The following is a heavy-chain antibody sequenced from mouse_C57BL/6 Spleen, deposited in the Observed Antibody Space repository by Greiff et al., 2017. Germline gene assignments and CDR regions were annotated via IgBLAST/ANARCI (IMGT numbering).Heavy chain of an antibody. Sequence: EVQVVESGGDLVKPGGSLKLSCAASGFTFSSYGMSWVRQTPDKRLEWVATISSGGSYTYYPDSVKGRFTISRDNAKNTLYLQMSSLKSEDTAMYYCARRDDYDDGANYWGQGTLVTVSA. V-gene: IGHV5-6*01. CDR1: GFTFSSYG. D-gene: IGHD2-4*01. J-gene: IGHJ3*01. CDR3: ARRDDYDDGANY. CDR2: ISSGGSYT.